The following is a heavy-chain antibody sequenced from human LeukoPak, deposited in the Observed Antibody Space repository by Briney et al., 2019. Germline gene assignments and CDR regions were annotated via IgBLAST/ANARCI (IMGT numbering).Heavy chain of an antibody. CDR1: GFTFSSYS. Sequence: GVSLRLSRAASGFTFSSYSMNWVRQAPGKGLEWVSSISSSSSYIYYADSVKGRFTISRDNAKNSLYLQMNSLRAEDTAVYYCARDSKDIVVVPAAMSGFPSDYWGQGTLVTVSS. CDR2: ISSSSSYI. D-gene: IGHD2-2*01. CDR3: ARDSKDIVVVPAAMSGFPSDY. V-gene: IGHV3-21*01. J-gene: IGHJ4*02.